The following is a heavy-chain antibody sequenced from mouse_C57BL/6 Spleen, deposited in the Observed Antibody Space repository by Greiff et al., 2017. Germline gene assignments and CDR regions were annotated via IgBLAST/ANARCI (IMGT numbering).Heavy chain of an antibody. D-gene: IGHD1-1*01. CDR1: GYTFTDYN. Sequence: EVQLQQSGPELVKPGASVKIPCKASGYTFTDYNMDWVKQSHGKSLEWIGDINPNNGGTIYNQKFKGKATLTVDKSSSTAYMELRSLTSEDTAVYYCAREGDYYVSSSYWYFDVWGTGTTVTVSS. CDR3: AREGDYYVSSSYWYFDV. V-gene: IGHV1-18*01. CDR2: INPNNGGT. J-gene: IGHJ1*03.